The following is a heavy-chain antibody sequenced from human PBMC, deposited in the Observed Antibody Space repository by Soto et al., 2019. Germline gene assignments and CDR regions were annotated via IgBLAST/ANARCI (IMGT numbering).Heavy chain of an antibody. J-gene: IGHJ4*02. CDR3: ASELPPERYFDY. D-gene: IGHD2-15*01. CDR1: GFTFSSYW. Sequence: EVQLVESGGGLVQPGGSLRLSCAASGFTFSSYWMHWVRQAPGKGLVWVSRINSDGSSTNYADSVKGRFTISRDSAKNTLYLQMDSLRAEDTAVYYCASELPPERYFDYWGQGTLVTVSS. V-gene: IGHV3-74*01. CDR2: INSDGSST.